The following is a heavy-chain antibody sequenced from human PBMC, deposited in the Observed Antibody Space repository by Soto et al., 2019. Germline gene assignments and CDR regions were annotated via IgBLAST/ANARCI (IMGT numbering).Heavy chain of an antibody. V-gene: IGHV6-1*01. J-gene: IGHJ5*02. CDR3: AKGHNLAPKTGYAFDP. Sequence: SQPVSLTCAISGASVSSNTASCNCIRQSPSRGLEWLGRTYFRSKWYNDYAVSVKSRIIINPDTSNNQFSLQLNSVTPEDTAVYFRAKGHNLAPKTGYAFDPWAQGIMVTVPS. CDR1: GASVSSNTAS. CDR2: TYFRSKWYN. D-gene: IGHD5-12*01.